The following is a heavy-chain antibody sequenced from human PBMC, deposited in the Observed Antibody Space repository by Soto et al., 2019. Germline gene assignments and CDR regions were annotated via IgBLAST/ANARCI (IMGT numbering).Heavy chain of an antibody. V-gene: IGHV1-18*01. CDR3: AREVSVGWCSSSSCSRGMDV. D-gene: IGHD2-2*01. CDR1: GYTFTSYG. Sequence: ASVKVSCKASGYTFTSYGISWVRQAPGQGLEWMGWINAGNGNTKYSQKFQGRVTITRDTSASTAYMELSSLRSEDTAVYYCAREVSVGWCSSSSCSRGMDVWGEGTTVTVSS. CDR2: INAGNGNT. J-gene: IGHJ6*03.